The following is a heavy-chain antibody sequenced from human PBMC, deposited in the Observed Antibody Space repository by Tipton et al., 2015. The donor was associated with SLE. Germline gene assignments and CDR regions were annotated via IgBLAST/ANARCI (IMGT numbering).Heavy chain of an antibody. Sequence: GSLRLSCAASGFTFSNAWMSWVRQAPGKGLEWVGRIKSKTDGGTTDYAAPVKGRFTISRDDSKNTLYLQMNSLKTEDTAVYYCTTEAGTGTAWDWFDPWGQGTLVTVSS. J-gene: IGHJ5*02. D-gene: IGHD1-14*01. CDR1: GFTFSNAW. V-gene: IGHV3-15*01. CDR2: IKSKTDGGTT. CDR3: TTEAGTGTAWDWFDP.